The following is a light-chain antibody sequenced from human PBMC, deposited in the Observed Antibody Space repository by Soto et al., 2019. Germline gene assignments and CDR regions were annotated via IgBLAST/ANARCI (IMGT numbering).Light chain of an antibody. CDR2: KDD. J-gene: IGLJ3*02. CDR1: SSNIGNNY. Sequence: QSVLTQPPSVSATPGQTVTISCSGSSSNIGNNYVYWYQQLPGTAPKLLIYKDDKRPSGTPDRFSGSKSGTSTTLALTGLQTGGEGDYYCVTWDTSLSAGVFGGGTKVTVL. CDR3: VTWDTSLSAGV. V-gene: IGLV1-51*02.